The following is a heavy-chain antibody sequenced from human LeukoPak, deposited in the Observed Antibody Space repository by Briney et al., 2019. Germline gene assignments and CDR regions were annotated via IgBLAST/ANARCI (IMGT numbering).Heavy chain of an antibody. CDR1: GLTFSGYG. D-gene: IGHD3-10*01. Sequence: GRSLRLSCAASGLTFSGYGMHWVRQAPGKGLDWVALISYDGSNTYYADSVKGRFTTSRDISNNTLYLQMNSLRPEDTAVYYCAKEALFRGVHGNYFDYWGQGTLVTVSS. CDR3: AKEALFRGVHGNYFDY. CDR2: ISYDGSNT. V-gene: IGHV3-30*18. J-gene: IGHJ4*02.